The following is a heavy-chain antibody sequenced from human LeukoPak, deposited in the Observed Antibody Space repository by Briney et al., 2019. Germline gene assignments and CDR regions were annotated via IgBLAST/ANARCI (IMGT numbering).Heavy chain of an antibody. CDR3: AREVGGSAFDI. D-gene: IGHD3-16*01. V-gene: IGHV3-53*04. CDR1: GFTVSSNY. CDR2: IYSGGST. Sequence: GGSLRLSCAASGFTVSSNYMSWVRQAPGKGLEWVSIIYSGGSTYYADSVKGRFTISRHNSKNTLYLQMSSLRAEDTAVYYCAREVGGSAFDIWGQGTMVTVSS. J-gene: IGHJ3*02.